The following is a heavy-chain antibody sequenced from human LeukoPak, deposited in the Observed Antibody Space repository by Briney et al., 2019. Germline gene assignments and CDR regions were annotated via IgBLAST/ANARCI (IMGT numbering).Heavy chain of an antibody. Sequence: GGSLRLSCAAPGFTVSSNYMSWVRQAPGKGLEWVSVIYSGGSTYYADSVKGRFTISRDNSKNTLYLQMNSLRAEDTAVYYCARVGRGVTSTYWGQGTLVTVSS. J-gene: IGHJ4*02. CDR1: GFTVSSNY. D-gene: IGHD2-21*02. CDR3: ARVGRGVTSTY. V-gene: IGHV3-66*01. CDR2: IYSGGST.